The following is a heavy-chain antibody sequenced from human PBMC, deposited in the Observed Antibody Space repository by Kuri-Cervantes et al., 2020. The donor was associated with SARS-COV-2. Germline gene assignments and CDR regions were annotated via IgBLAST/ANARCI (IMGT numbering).Heavy chain of an antibody. Sequence: GGSLRLSCAASGFTFSSYSMNWVRQAPGKGLEWVSSISSSSSYIYYADSVKGRFTISRDNAKNSLYLQMNSLRAEDTAVYYCAKDGYPYCGGDCYSDYWGQGTLVTVSS. J-gene: IGHJ4*02. CDR3: AKDGYPYCGGDCYSDY. V-gene: IGHV3-21*04. CDR1: GFTFSSYS. CDR2: ISSSSSYI. D-gene: IGHD2-21*02.